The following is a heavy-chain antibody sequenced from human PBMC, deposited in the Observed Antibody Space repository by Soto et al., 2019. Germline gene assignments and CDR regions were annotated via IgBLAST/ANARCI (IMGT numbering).Heavy chain of an antibody. J-gene: IGHJ6*01. V-gene: IGHV1-18*03. CDR2: ISDDNGNT. D-gene: IGHD3-16*02. CDR3: ARVGTNWNLLDTYRRLAA. CDR1: GYTLSSDG. Sequence: ASVKLYCKASGYTLSSDGVTWVRQTPGQGLEWMGWISDDNGNTDYAQKFQGRVIMTTDTSSSTAYMEVRSLRSDDMAIYYCARVGTNWNLLDTYRRLAAWGQGT.